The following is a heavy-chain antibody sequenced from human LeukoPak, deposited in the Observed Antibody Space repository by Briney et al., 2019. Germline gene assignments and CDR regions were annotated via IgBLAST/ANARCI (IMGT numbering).Heavy chain of an antibody. Sequence: SETLSLTCTVSGVSISSYYWSWLRQPPGKGLEWMGYIYYSGSTNYNPSLKSRVTISVDTSKNQSSLKLSSVSAADTAVYYCARQLLWFGEPRFDPWGQGTLVTVSS. V-gene: IGHV4-59*01. J-gene: IGHJ5*02. CDR2: IYYSGST. CDR1: GVSISSYY. D-gene: IGHD3-10*01. CDR3: ARQLLWFGEPRFDP.